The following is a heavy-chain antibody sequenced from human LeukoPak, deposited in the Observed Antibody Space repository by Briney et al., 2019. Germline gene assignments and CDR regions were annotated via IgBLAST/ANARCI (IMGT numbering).Heavy chain of an antibody. CDR3: ARGSPGYFDWLGY. J-gene: IGHJ4*02. CDR2: IYYSGST. Sequence: SETLPLTCTVSGGSMSSYSWNWIRQPPGKGLEWIGNIYYSGSTNYNPALKSRVTISVDTSKNQFSLKLSSVTAADTAVYYCARGSPGYFDWLGYWGQGTLVTVSS. CDR1: GGSMSSYS. D-gene: IGHD3-9*01. V-gene: IGHV4-59*01.